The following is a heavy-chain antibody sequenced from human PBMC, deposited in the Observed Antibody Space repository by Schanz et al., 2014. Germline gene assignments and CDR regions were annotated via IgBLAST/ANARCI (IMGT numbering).Heavy chain of an antibody. J-gene: IGHJ4*02. Sequence: QVQLVESGGGVVQPGKSLRLSCAASGFTFRSYAVHWVRQTPGKGLEWLAVISSDGSKKYYADSVKGRFIISRDNAKNTLYLQMNSVRAEDSAVYYCTRGSGSRSYGWYYDSWGQGTLVTVSS. CDR3: TRGSGSRSYGWYYDS. CDR1: GFTFRSYA. D-gene: IGHD3-10*01. CDR2: ISSDGSKK. V-gene: IGHV3-30*04.